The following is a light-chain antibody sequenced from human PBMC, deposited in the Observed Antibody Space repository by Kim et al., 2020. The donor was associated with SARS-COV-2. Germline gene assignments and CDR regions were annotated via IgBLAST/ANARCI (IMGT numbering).Light chain of an antibody. CDR2: DVS. CDR3: SSYTMSSTWV. J-gene: IGLJ3*02. V-gene: IGLV2-14*03. CDR1: SSDVGTYDY. Sequence: QSALTQPASVSGSPGQSITISCTGTSSDVGTYDYVSWYQQHPGRAPKLIIYDVSDRPSGVSIRFSGSKSGNTASLTISGLQAEDEADYYCSSYTMSSTWVFGGGTQLTVL.